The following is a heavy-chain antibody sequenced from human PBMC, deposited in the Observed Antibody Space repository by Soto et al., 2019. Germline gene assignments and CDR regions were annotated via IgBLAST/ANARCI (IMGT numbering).Heavy chain of an antibody. Sequence: ASVQVSCKESGYTITSYYMHWVRQAPGQEREWMGIIIPSGGSTSYEQKLQGRVTMTRDTSTSTVYMELSTLRSEDTAVYYWASVATISDYYYRYGMDVWGQGTTVTVSS. CDR1: GYTITSYY. J-gene: IGHJ6*02. CDR3: ASVATISDYYYRYGMDV. V-gene: IGHV1-46*04. CDR2: IIPSGGST. D-gene: IGHD5-12*01.